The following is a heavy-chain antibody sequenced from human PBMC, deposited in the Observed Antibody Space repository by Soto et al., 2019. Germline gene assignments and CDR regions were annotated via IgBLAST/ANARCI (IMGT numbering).Heavy chain of an antibody. CDR2: ISGSGGST. Sequence: GGSLRLSCAASGFTFSSYAMSWVRQAPGKGLEWVSAISGSGGSTYYADSVKGRFTISRDNSKNTLYLQMNSLRAEDTAVYYCAKCGQQWLAPKLFDYWGQGTLVTVSS. CDR3: AKCGQQWLAPKLFDY. V-gene: IGHV3-23*01. CDR1: GFTFSSYA. J-gene: IGHJ4*02. D-gene: IGHD6-19*01.